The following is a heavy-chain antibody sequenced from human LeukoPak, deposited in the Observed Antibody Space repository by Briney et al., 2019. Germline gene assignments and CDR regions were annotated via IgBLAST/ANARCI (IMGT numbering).Heavy chain of an antibody. CDR2: IIPIFGTA. CDR1: GGTFSSYA. Sequence: SVKLSCKASGGTFSSYAISWVRQAPGQGLEWMGGIIPIFGTANYAQKFQGRVTITTDESTSTAYMELSSLRSEDTAVYYCARVAVAGRRGYYMDVWGKGTTVTVSS. V-gene: IGHV1-69*05. J-gene: IGHJ6*03. CDR3: ARVAVAGRRGYYMDV. D-gene: IGHD6-19*01.